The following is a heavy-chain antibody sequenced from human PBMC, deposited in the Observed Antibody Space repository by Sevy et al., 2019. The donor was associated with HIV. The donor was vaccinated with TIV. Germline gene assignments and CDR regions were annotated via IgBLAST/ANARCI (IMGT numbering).Heavy chain of an antibody. CDR2: INIYNGNT. D-gene: IGHD3-16*01. V-gene: IGHV1-18*01. CDR1: GYTFTTFG. J-gene: IGHJ5*02. CDR3: ARMRNLGEPSDP. Sequence: ASVKVSCKPSGYTFTTFGINWVRQAPGQGLEWMAWINIYNGNTIYAQNLQGRVTLTRDTSTNTAYMELRSLTSDDTAVYYCARMRNLGEPSDPWGQEPWSPSPQ.